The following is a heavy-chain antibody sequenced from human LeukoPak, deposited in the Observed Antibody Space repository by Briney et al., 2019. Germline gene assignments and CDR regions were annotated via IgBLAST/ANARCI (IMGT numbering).Heavy chain of an antibody. D-gene: IGHD6-19*01. J-gene: IGHJ4*02. Sequence: PSETLSLTCTVSGGSISSYYWSWIRQPPGKGLEWIGYIYTSGSTNYNPSLKSRVTISVDTSKNQFSLKLSPVTAADTAVYYCARHVVGAVVGIGIYFDYWAQGTLVPVPS. CDR1: GGSISSYY. CDR3: ARHVVGAVVGIGIYFDY. V-gene: IGHV4-4*09. CDR2: IYTSGST.